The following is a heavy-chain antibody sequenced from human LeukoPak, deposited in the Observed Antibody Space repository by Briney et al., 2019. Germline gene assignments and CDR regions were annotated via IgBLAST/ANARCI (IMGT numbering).Heavy chain of an antibody. J-gene: IGHJ4*02. V-gene: IGHV5-10-1*01. CDR3: ARHDYGGNAARY. D-gene: IGHD4-23*01. CDR2: IDPSDSYI. Sequence: GESLKISCKGSGYSFTSYWISWVRQMPGKGLEWMGRIDPSDSYIKYSPSFQGHVSISADKSISIAYLQWSSLKASDTAMYYCARHDYGGNAARYWGQGTLVTVSS. CDR1: GYSFTSYW.